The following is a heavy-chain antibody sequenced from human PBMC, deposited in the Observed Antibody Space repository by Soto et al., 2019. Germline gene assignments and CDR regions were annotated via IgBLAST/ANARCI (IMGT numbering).Heavy chain of an antibody. CDR2: IYYSGST. V-gene: IGHV4-39*01. Sequence: QLQLQESGPGLVKPSETLSLTCTVSGGSISSSSYYWGWIRQPPGKGLEWIGSIYYSGSTYYNPSLKSRVTISVDTSKNQFSLKLSSVTAADTAVYYCARLNYYDSSGYYQLPSYYYFDYWGQGTLVTVSS. D-gene: IGHD3-22*01. CDR1: GGSISSSSYY. J-gene: IGHJ4*02. CDR3: ARLNYYDSSGYYQLPSYYYFDY.